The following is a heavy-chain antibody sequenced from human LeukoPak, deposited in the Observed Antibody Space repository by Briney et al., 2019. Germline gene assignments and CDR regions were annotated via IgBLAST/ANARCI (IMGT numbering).Heavy chain of an antibody. V-gene: IGHV4-39*07. CDR1: GGSISSSSYY. CDR2: IYYSGST. D-gene: IGHD2-21*02. CDR3: ARVTHCGGDCYSRGAHYYYYMDV. Sequence: SETLSLTCTVSGGSISSSSYYWGWIRQPPGKGLERVGSIYYSGSTYYNPSLKRRVTISVDTSKNQFSLKLSSVTAADTAVYYCARVTHCGGDCYSRGAHYYYYMDVWGKGTTVTVSS. J-gene: IGHJ6*03.